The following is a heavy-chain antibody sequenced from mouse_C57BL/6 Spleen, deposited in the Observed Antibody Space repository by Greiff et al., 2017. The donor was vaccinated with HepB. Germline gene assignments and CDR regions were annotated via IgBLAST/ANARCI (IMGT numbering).Heavy chain of an antibody. V-gene: IGHV1-15*01. D-gene: IGHD4-1*01. CDR3: TRRGDWDNFDY. Sequence: VKLMESGAELVRPGASVTLSCKASGYTFTDYEMHWVKQTPVHGLEWIGAIDPETGGTAYNQKFKGKAILTADKSSSTAYMELRSLTSEDSAVYYCTRRGDWDNFDYWGQGTTLTVSS. CDR2: IDPETGGT. J-gene: IGHJ2*01. CDR1: GYTFTDYE.